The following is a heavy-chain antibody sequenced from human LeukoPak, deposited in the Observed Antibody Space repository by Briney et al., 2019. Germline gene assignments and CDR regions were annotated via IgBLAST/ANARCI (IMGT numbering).Heavy chain of an antibody. CDR1: GFTFSSYA. J-gene: IGHJ4*02. Sequence: GGSLGLSCAASGFTFSSYAMSWVRQAPGKGLEWVSAISGSGGSTYYADSVKGRFTISRDNSKNTLYLQMNSLRAEDTAVYYCAKDGGVPARSSSFPYYVDYWGQGTLVTVSS. CDR2: ISGSGGST. V-gene: IGHV3-23*01. D-gene: IGHD6-6*01. CDR3: AKDGGVPARSSSFPYYVDY.